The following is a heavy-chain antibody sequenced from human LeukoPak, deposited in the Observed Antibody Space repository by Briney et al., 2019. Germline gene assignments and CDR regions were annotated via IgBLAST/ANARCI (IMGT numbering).Heavy chain of an antibody. J-gene: IGHJ4*02. D-gene: IGHD2-2*01. V-gene: IGHV3-23*01. CDR3: AKEGCSGTSCYCNY. CDR1: GFTFSDYA. Sequence: PGGSQRLSCAASGFTFSDYAMSWVRQAPGKGLEWVSVINNSGGNTYYADSVKGRFTVSRDNPKNTLYLQMNSLRAEDTAVYYCAKEGCSGTSCYCNYWGQGTLVTVSS. CDR2: INNSGGNT.